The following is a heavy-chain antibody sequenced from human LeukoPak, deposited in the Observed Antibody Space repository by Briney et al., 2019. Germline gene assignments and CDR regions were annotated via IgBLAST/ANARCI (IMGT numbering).Heavy chain of an antibody. Sequence: PGGSLRLSCAVSGFTFSAYAMSWVRQAPGKGLEWVSAMSGSGGMTYYADSVKGRFSISRDNSKNTLHLQMNSLRAEDTAVYYCARARYANAWYAFDIWGHGTMVTVSS. CDR2: MSGSGGMT. V-gene: IGHV3-23*01. CDR1: GFTFSAYA. CDR3: ARARYANAWYAFDI. D-gene: IGHD2-2*01. J-gene: IGHJ3*02.